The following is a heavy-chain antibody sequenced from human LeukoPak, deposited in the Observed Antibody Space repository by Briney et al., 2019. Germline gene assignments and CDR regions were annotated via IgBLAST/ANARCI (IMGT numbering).Heavy chain of an antibody. V-gene: IGHV4-61*05. J-gene: IGHJ4*02. CDR1: GGSISSSSYY. CDR2: IYYSGST. CDR3: ARSYSAYYDFWSGYYTCYFDY. Sequence: SETLSLTCTVSGGSISSSSYYWGWIRQPPGKGLEWIGYIYYSGSTNYNPSLKSRVTISVDTSKNQFSLKLSSVTAADTAVYYCARSYSAYYDFWSGYYTCYFDYWGQGTLVTVSS. D-gene: IGHD3-3*01.